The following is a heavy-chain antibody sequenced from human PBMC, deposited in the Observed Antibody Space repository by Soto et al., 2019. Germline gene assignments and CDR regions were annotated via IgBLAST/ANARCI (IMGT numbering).Heavy chain of an antibody. CDR1: GFSLSNIRMG. J-gene: IGHJ4*02. D-gene: IGHD3-16*01. CDR3: ARSRVGNAYEFDH. CDR2: IFSSDEK. V-gene: IGHV2-26*01. Sequence: QVTLKESGPVLVKPTETLTLTCTVSGFSLSNIRMGVSWIRQPPGKALEWLAHIFSSDEKSYSTSLRSRLTISKDTSKGQVVFTMTNMAPVDTATYYCARSRVGNAYEFDHWGQGTLVTVSS.